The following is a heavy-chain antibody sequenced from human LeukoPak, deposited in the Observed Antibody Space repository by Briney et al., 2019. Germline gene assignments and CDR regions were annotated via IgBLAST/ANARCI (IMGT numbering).Heavy chain of an antibody. CDR3: ARDWPARGYSYDYYFDY. J-gene: IGHJ4*02. CDR2: INPHSGGT. D-gene: IGHD5-18*01. CDR1: GYTFTGYY. V-gene: IGHV1-2*02. Sequence: GASVKVSCKASGYTFTGYYIHWVRQAPGQGLEWMGWINPHSGGTNYAQKFQGRVTMTRDTSISTAYMELSRLTSDDTAVFYCARDWPARGYSYDYYFDYWGQGTPVTVSS.